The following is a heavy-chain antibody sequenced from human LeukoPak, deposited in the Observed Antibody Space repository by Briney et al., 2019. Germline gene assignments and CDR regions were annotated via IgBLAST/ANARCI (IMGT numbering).Heavy chain of an antibody. Sequence: GGSLRLSCAASGFTFSSYAMHWVRQAPGKGLEWVAFISFDGNNKYYADSVKGRFTISRDNSNNPLYLHMNSLTTEDTSIYYCARDFSNYYFDYWDQGALVTVSS. D-gene: IGHD4-11*01. CDR2: ISFDGNNK. J-gene: IGHJ4*02. V-gene: IGHV3-30-3*01. CDR1: GFTFSSYA. CDR3: ARDFSNYYFDY.